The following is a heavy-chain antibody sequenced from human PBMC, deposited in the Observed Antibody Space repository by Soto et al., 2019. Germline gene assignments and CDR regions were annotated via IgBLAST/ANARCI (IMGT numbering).Heavy chain of an antibody. D-gene: IGHD3-10*01. CDR2: INHSGST. Sequence: SETLSLTCAVYGGSFSGYYWSWIRQPPGKGLEWIGEINHSGSTNYNPSLKSRVTISVDTSKNQFSLKLSSVTAADTAVYYCARGRTYDNSSVYWGQGTLVTVSS. V-gene: IGHV4-34*01. CDR3: ARGRTYDNSSVY. CDR1: GGSFSGYY. J-gene: IGHJ4*02.